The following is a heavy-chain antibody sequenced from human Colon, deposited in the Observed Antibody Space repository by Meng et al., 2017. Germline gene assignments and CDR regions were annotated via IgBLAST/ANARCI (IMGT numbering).Heavy chain of an antibody. CDR2: ILSSGGKT. V-gene: IGHV3-23*01. Sequence: WGSLSLSCAASGFTFSTYALNWVRQAPGQGLEWVATILSSGGKTQYAASVKGRFTISRDIYKKTLYLQMNSPRTDDTATYYCAKSATCAGGTCYSYPHHWGQGTMVTVSS. CDR3: AKSATCAGGTCYSYPHH. J-gene: IGHJ5*02. CDR1: GFTFSTYA. D-gene: IGHD2-15*01.